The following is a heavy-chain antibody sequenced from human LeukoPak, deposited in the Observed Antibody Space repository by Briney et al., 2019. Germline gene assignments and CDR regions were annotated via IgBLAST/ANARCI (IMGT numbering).Heavy chain of an antibody. Sequence: SGGSLTLSCAASGFTFSTYAMHWVRHAPGKGLEWVTDISYDGSNKYYADSVKGRFTISRDNSKNTLYLQMNSLRAEDTAVYYCARGIIVVGVSRYSDIWGQGTMVTVSS. D-gene: IGHD2-15*01. J-gene: IGHJ3*02. CDR3: ARGIIVVGVSRYSDI. CDR1: GFTFSTYA. CDR2: ISYDGSNK. V-gene: IGHV3-30-3*01.